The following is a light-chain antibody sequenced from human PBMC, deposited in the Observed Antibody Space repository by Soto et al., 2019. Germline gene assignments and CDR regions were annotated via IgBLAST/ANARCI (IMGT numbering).Light chain of an antibody. V-gene: IGKV1-5*03. CDR3: QQSYSTLWT. CDR2: KAS. CDR1: QTISSW. J-gene: IGKJ5*01. Sequence: DIQMTQSPSTLSGSVGDRVTITCRASQTISSWLTWYQQKPGKAPKLLIYKASTLKSGVPSRFSGSGSGTDFTLTISSLQPEDFATYYCQQSYSTLWTFGQGTRLEIK.